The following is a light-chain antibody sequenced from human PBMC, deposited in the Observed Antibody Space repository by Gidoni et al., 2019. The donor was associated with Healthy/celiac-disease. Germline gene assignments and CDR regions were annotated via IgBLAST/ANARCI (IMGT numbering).Light chain of an antibody. J-gene: IGKJ3*01. Sequence: DIVMTQFPLSRPVTPGEPASIYCRSSQSLLHSNGYNYLDWYLQKPGQSPQLLIYLGSNRASRVPDRFSGSGSGTDFTLKISKVEAEDVGVYYCMQALQTPRTFGPGTKVDIK. CDR1: QSLLHSNGYNY. CDR2: LGS. V-gene: IGKV2-28*01. CDR3: MQALQTPRT.